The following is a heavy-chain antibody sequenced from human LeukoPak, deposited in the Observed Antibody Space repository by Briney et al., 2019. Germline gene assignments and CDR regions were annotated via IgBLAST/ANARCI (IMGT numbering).Heavy chain of an antibody. D-gene: IGHD6-19*01. J-gene: IGHJ5*02. CDR3: ARDLTEVAVAGGWFDP. V-gene: IGHV1-46*01. CDR1: GYTFTSYY. Sequence: ASVKVSCKASGYTFTSYYMHWVRQAPGQGLEWMGIINPSGGSTSYAQKFQGRVTMTRDTSTSTVYMELSSLRSEDTAVYYCARDLTEVAVAGGWFDPWGQGTLVTVSS. CDR2: INPSGGST.